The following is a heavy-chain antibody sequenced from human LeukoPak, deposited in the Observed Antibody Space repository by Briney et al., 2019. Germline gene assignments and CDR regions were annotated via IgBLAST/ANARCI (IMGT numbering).Heavy chain of an antibody. V-gene: IGHV3-9*01. J-gene: IGHJ6*02. D-gene: IGHD3-10*01. CDR3: AKDIGIGYYYGMDV. Sequence: PGGSLRLSCAASGFTFDDYAMHWVRQAPGKGLEWVSGISWNSGSIGYADSVKGRFTISRDNAKNSLYLQMNGLRAEDTALYYCAKDIGIGYYYGMDVWGQGTTVTVSS. CDR1: GFTFDDYA. CDR2: ISWNSGSI.